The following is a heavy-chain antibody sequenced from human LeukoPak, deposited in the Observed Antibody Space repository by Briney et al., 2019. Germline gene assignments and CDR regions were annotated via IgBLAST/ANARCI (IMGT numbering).Heavy chain of an antibody. V-gene: IGHV1-2*04. CDR2: INPNSGGT. CDR3: ARAMGATAFDY. D-gene: IGHD1-26*01. CDR1: GYTFTGYY. Sequence: ASVKVSCKASGYTFTGYYMHWVRQAPGQGLEWMGWINPNSGGTNCAQKFQGWVTMTRDTSISTAYMELSRLRSDDTAVYYCARAMGATAFDYWGQGTLVTVSS. J-gene: IGHJ4*02.